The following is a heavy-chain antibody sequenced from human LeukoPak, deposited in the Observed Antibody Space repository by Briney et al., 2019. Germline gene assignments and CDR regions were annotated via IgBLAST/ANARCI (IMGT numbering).Heavy chain of an antibody. CDR3: ARGSHYYDSSGYFMDAFDI. CDR1: GGTFGSYA. J-gene: IGHJ3*02. CDR2: IIPIFGTA. Sequence: SVKVSCKGSGGTFGSYAISWVRQAPGQGLEWMGRIIPIFGTANYAQKFQGRVTITTDESTSTAYMELSSLRSEDTAVYYCARGSHYYDSSGYFMDAFDIWGQGTMVTVSS. V-gene: IGHV1-69*05. D-gene: IGHD3-22*01.